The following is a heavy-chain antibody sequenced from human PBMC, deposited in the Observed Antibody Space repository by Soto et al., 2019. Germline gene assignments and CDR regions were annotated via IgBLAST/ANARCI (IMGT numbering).Heavy chain of an antibody. V-gene: IGHV3-30*18. CDR2: ISYDGSNK. Sequence: GGSLRLSCAASGFTFSSYGMHWVRQAPGKGLEWVAVISYDGSNKYYADSVKGRFTISRDNSKNTLYLQMNSLRAEDTAVYYCAKDLADEFEYSSSGDWFDPWGQGTLVTVSS. J-gene: IGHJ5*02. CDR3: AKDLADEFEYSSSGDWFDP. CDR1: GFTFSSYG. D-gene: IGHD6-6*01.